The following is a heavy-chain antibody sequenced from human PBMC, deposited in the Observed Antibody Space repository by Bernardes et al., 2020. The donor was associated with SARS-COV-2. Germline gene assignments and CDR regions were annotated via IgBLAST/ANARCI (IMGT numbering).Heavy chain of an antibody. CDR2: ISDYGSRT. J-gene: IGHJ5*02. CDR1: GFTVSNTW. CDR3: ARDMVGPYDQ. Sequence: WGSLRLSCASSGFTVSNTWMHWVRQVPGKGLVWVSRISDYGSRTDYADSVKGRFTISRDNAKNTVNLQMNSLRLEDTAVYYCARDMVGPYDQWGQGTLVTVSA. V-gene: IGHV3-74*01. D-gene: IGHD3-10*01.